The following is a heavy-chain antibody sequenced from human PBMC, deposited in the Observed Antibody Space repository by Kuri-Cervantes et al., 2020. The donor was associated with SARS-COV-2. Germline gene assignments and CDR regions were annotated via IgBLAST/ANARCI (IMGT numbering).Heavy chain of an antibody. Sequence: GGSLRLSCAASGFTFSSYSMNWVRQAPGKGLEWVSSISSSSSYIYYADSVKGRFTISRDNAKNSLYLQMNSLRAEDTAVYYCARATNYYDSSGYSFSTGGCFDYWGQGTLVTVSS. CDR3: ARATNYYDSSGYSFSTGGCFDY. CDR1: GFTFSSYS. CDR2: ISSSSSYI. J-gene: IGHJ4*02. D-gene: IGHD3-22*01. V-gene: IGHV3-21*01.